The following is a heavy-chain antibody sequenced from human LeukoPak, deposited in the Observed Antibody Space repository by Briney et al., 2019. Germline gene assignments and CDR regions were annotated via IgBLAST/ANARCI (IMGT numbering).Heavy chain of an antibody. J-gene: IGHJ5*02. V-gene: IGHV4-59*11. CDR1: GGSITNHY. Sequence: KSSETLSLTCTVSGGSITNHYWSWIRQSPGKGLEWIGYIYYTGRTNYNPSTNYNPSLKSRLTISIDTSKNQFSLKLSSVTAADTAVYYCARELRLRGWFDPWGQGTLVTVSS. CDR2: IYYTGRTNYNPST. CDR3: ARELRLRGWFDP.